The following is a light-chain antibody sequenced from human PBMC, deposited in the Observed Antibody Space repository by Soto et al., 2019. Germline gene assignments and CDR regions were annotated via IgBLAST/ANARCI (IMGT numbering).Light chain of an antibody. J-gene: IGKJ4*01. CDR1: LDISNS. CDR3: QQSLITPLT. CDR2: SAS. V-gene: IGKV1-39*01. Sequence: DIQMTQSPSSLSASVGDTVTILCRASLDISNSLNWYQQKPGKAPKLLIFSASTLLSGVPSRFSGSGSGTHFTLTVASLQPEDFATYYCQQSLITPLTFGGVTRVAI.